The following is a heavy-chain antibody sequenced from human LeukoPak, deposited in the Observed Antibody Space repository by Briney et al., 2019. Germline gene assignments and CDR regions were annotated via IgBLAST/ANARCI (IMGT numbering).Heavy chain of an antibody. Sequence: GGSLRLSCAASGFTVSSNYMSWVRQAPGKGLEWVSAISGSGGSTYYADSVKGRFTISRDNSKNTLYLQMNSLRAEDTAVYYCAKDLHSGSYYGAFDIWGQGTMVTASS. V-gene: IGHV3-23*01. CDR3: AKDLHSGSYYGAFDI. J-gene: IGHJ3*02. CDR2: ISGSGGST. CDR1: GFTVSSNY. D-gene: IGHD1-26*01.